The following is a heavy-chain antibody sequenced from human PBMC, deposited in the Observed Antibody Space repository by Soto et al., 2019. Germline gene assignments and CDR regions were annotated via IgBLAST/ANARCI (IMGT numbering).Heavy chain of an antibody. D-gene: IGHD5-12*01. CDR1: GFSLTTYGVG. Sequence: QITLKETGPTLVNPTQTLTLTCTYSGFSLTTYGVGVGWIRQPPGKGLEWLAFIYWDDDKRYSPSLKSRLTIHKDTSKNQVDLRMTNMDPVDTAPCCCAHSRGYVGFDYWGQGILGTVSS. J-gene: IGHJ4*02. CDR2: IYWDDDK. V-gene: IGHV2-5*02. CDR3: AHSRGYVGFDY.